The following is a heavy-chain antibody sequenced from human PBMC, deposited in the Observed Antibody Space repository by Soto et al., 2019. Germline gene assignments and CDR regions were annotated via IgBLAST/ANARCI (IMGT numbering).Heavy chain of an antibody. V-gene: IGHV3-7*01. Sequence: EVQLVESGGGLVQPGESLGLSCAASGFTFSSYWMSWVRLAPGKGLEWVAHIKQSGSDRYYVDSVRGRFTISRDNAKNSLYLQMNSLRVEDTAMYYCASVKSWAVSPWGQGTLVTVSS. CDR2: IKQSGSDR. CDR1: GFTFSSYW. CDR3: ASVKSWAVSP. D-gene: IGHD3-10*01. J-gene: IGHJ5*02.